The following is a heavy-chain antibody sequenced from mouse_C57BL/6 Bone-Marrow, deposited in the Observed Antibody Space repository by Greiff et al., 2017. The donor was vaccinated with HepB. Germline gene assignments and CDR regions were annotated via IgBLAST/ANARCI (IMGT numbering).Heavy chain of an antibody. V-gene: IGHV1-72*01. J-gene: IGHJ4*01. CDR1: GYTFTSYW. Sequence: VKLQQPGAELVKPGASVKLSCKASGYTFTSYWMHWVKQRPGRGLEWIGRIDPNSGGTKYNEKFKSKATLTVDKPSSTAYMQLSSLTSEDSAVYYCAKGPDSSGLYAMDYWGQGTSGTGSS. CDR3: AKGPDSSGLYAMDY. D-gene: IGHD3-2*02. CDR2: IDPNSGGT.